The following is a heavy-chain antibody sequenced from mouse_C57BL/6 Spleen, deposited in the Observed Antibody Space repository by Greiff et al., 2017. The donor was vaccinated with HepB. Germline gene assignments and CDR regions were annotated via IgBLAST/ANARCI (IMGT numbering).Heavy chain of an antibody. J-gene: IGHJ2*01. Sequence: VQLQQSGAELARPGASVKLSCKASGYTFTSYGISWVKQRTGQGLEWIGEIYPRSGNTYYNEKFKGKATLTADKSSSTAYMELRSLTSEDSAVYFCASGNYGNSLFDYWGQGTTLTVSS. CDR1: GYTFTSYG. CDR3: ASGNYGNSLFDY. D-gene: IGHD2-1*01. CDR2: IYPRSGNT. V-gene: IGHV1-81*01.